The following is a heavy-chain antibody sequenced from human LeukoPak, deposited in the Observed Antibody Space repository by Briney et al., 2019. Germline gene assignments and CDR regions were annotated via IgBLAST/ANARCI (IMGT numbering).Heavy chain of an antibody. CDR2: TYYRSKWNN. V-gene: IGHV6-1*01. D-gene: IGHD2/OR15-2a*01. Sequence: SRTLSPTCAISGDSVSGNSADAWNWLRQSPSRGLEWLGRTYYRSKWNNDYAVSVKSRITINPDTSKDQFSLHLNSVTPEDTAVYYCARGRNSGFDYWGQGTLVTVSS. J-gene: IGHJ4*02. CDR3: ARGRNSGFDY. CDR1: GDSVSGNSADA.